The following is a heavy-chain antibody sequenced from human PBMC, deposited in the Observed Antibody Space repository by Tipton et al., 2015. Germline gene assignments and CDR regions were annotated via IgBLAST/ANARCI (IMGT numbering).Heavy chain of an antibody. CDR3: ARFDCSGGNCYSDGMDV. V-gene: IGHV3-11*04. Sequence: SLRLSCAASGFAFDDTGMSWVRQAPGKGLEWVSYISSSGGTLYYADSVKGRFTISRDNAKKSLYLQMNSLRDEDTAVYYCARFDCSGGNCYSDGMDVWGQGTTVTVSS. J-gene: IGHJ6*02. D-gene: IGHD2-15*01. CDR2: ISSSGGTL. CDR1: GFAFDDTG.